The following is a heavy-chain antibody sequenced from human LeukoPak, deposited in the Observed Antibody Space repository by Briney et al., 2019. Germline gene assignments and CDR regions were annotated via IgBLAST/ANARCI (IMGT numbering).Heavy chain of an antibody. V-gene: IGHV4-39*07. CDR3: ARGRRVRRSVVVTASTLLGIFDY. CDR1: GGSISSSSYY. CDR2: IYYSGST. D-gene: IGHD2-21*02. Sequence: PSETLSLTCTVSGGSISSSSYYWGWIRQPPGKGLEWIGSIYYSGSTYYNPSLKSRVTISVDTSKNQFSLKLSSVTAADTAVYYCARGRRVRRSVVVTASTLLGIFDYWGQGTLVTVSS. J-gene: IGHJ4*02.